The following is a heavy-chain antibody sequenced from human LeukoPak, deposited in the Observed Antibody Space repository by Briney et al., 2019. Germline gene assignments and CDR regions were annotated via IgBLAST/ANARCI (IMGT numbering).Heavy chain of an antibody. CDR2: ISGSGGST. J-gene: IGHJ3*02. V-gene: IGHV3-23*01. CDR3: AKGVMYCSSTSCYTANDAFDI. CDR1: GFTFSSYA. Sequence: PGGSLRLSCAASGFTFSSYAMSWVRRAPGKGLEWVSAISGSGGSTYYADSVKGRFTIPRDNSKNTLYLQMNSLRAEDTAVYYCAKGVMYCSSTSCYTANDAFDIWGQGTMVTVSS. D-gene: IGHD2-2*02.